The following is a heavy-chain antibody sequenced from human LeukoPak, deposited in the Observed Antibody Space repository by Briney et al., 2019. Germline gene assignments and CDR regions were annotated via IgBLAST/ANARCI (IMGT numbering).Heavy chain of an antibody. Sequence: GRSLRLSCAASGCTFSSYGMHWVRQGPGKGLEWVAVIWYDGSNKYYADSVKGRFTISRDNSKNTLHLLMNSLRADDTAVYYCAKESPDNHFDYWGQGTLVTVSS. J-gene: IGHJ4*02. CDR3: AKESPDNHFDY. CDR1: GCTFSSYG. V-gene: IGHV3-33*06. CDR2: IWYDGSNK. D-gene: IGHD1-14*01.